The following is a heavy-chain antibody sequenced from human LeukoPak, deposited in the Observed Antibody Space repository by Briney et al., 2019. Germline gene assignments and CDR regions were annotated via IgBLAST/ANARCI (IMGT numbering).Heavy chain of an antibody. V-gene: IGHV3-48*03. Sequence: GGPLRLPCAAPGFPFVTSEINWVARAPGRGWGGLSSISIGGNTIFYADSVKGRFTISRDNARNSLYLQMNSLRAEDTAVYHCARGYSGYCGGGSCLPLDYWGQGTLVTVSS. CDR3: ARGYSGYCGGGSCLPLDY. CDR2: ISIGGNTI. D-gene: IGHD2-15*01. CDR1: GFPFVTSE. J-gene: IGHJ4*02.